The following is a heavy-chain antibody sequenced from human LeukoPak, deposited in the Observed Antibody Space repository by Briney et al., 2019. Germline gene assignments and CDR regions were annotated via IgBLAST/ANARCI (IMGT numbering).Heavy chain of an antibody. J-gene: IGHJ4*02. D-gene: IGHD5-24*01. CDR2: IKQDGSEK. Sequence: SGGSLRLSCAASGFTFSSYWMSWVRQAPGKGLEWVANIKQDGSEKYYVDSVKGGFTISRDNAKNSLYLQMNSLRAEDTAVYYCARSQDGYNSGYFDYWGQGTLVTVSS. V-gene: IGHV3-7*01. CDR3: ARSQDGYNSGYFDY. CDR1: GFTFSSYW.